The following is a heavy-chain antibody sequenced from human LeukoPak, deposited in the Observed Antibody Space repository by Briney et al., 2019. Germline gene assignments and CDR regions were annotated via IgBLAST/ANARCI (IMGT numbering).Heavy chain of an antibody. V-gene: IGHV3-30*18. CDR1: GFTFSSYG. J-gene: IGHJ4*02. Sequence: HPGGSLRLSCAASGFTFSSYGMHWVRQAPGKGLEWVAVISYDGSNKYYADSVKGRFTISGDNSKNTLYLQMNSLRAEDTAVYYCAKDTRGIAVAGTSPFDYWGQGTLVTVSS. D-gene: IGHD6-19*01. CDR3: AKDTRGIAVAGTSPFDY. CDR2: ISYDGSNK.